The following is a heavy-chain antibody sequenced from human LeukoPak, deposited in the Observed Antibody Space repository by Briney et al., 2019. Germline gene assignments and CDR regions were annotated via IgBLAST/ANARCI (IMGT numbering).Heavy chain of an antibody. CDR3: ARDFRSSAWYIGDY. V-gene: IGHV3-48*01. D-gene: IGHD6-13*01. J-gene: IGHJ4*02. CDR1: GFTFSSYS. Sequence: GGSLRLSCAASGFTFSSYSMNWVRLAPGKGLEWVSYISGGGAPFYYADSVEGRFTVSRENVKNSLYLQMHELRVDDPAVYFCARDFRSSAWYIGDYWGQGVQVTVSS. CDR2: ISGGGAPF.